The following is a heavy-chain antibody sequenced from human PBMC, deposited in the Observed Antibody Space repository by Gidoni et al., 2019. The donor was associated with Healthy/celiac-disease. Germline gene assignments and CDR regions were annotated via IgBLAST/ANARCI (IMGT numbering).Heavy chain of an antibody. J-gene: IGHJ6*02. D-gene: IGHD5-12*01. CDR3: AREGLGDYYYGMDV. Sequence: QVHLVQSGAEVTKPGASVKVSCKASGYTFTSYGISWVRQAPGQGLEWMGWISADKGNTNYAEKLQGRVTMTTDTPTSTAYMELRSLRSDDTAVYYCAREGLGDYYYGMDVWGQGTTVTVSS. CDR2: ISADKGNT. V-gene: IGHV1-18*01. CDR1: GYTFTSYG.